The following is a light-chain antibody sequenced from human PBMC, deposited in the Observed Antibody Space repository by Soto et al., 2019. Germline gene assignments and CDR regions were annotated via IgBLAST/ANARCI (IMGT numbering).Light chain of an antibody. Sequence: EIVLTQSPGTLSLSPGDTATLSCRASQSVTSNYLAWYQQKPGQAPRFLIYGASSRATGIPDRFSGSGSGTDFTLTISRLEPEDFAVYYCQQYGGSPFTLGPGTKVDIK. J-gene: IGKJ3*01. CDR1: QSVTSNY. CDR3: QQYGGSPFT. V-gene: IGKV3-20*01. CDR2: GAS.